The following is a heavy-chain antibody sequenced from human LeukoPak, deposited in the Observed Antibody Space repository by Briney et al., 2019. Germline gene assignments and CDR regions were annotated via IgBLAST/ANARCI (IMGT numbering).Heavy chain of an antibody. J-gene: IGHJ4*02. Sequence: GASVKVSCKASGYTFTSYGISWVRQAPGQGLEWMGGIIPIFGTANYAQKFQGRVTITADESTSTAYMELSSLRSEDTAVYYCARGFLTKYGSGSSPLDYWGQGTLVTVSS. D-gene: IGHD3-10*01. CDR2: IIPIFGTA. V-gene: IGHV1-69*13. CDR3: ARGFLTKYGSGSSPLDY. CDR1: GYTFTSYG.